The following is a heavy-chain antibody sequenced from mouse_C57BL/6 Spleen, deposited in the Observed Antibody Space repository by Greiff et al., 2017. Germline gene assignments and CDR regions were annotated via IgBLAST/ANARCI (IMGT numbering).Heavy chain of an antibody. CDR3: AKGGDYYGSSPYYYAMDY. D-gene: IGHD1-1*01. Sequence: QVHVKQSGPGLVAPSQSLSITCTVSGFSLTSYGVSWVRQPPGKGLEWLGVIWGDGSTNYHSALISRLSISKDNSKSQVFLKLNSLQTDDTATYYCAKGGDYYGSSPYYYAMDYWGQGTSVTVSS. CDR1: GFSLTSYG. CDR2: IWGDGST. J-gene: IGHJ4*01. V-gene: IGHV2-3*01.